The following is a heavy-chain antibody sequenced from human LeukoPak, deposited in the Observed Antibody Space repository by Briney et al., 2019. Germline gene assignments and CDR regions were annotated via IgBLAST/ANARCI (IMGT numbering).Heavy chain of an antibody. Sequence: XSVKVSCKASGYTFTSYDINWVRQATGQGLEWMGWMNPNSGNTGYAQKFQGRVTMTRNTSISTAYMELSSLRSEDTAVYYCARAITMIVVVNEGNWFDPWGQGTLVTVSS. CDR2: MNPNSGNT. D-gene: IGHD3-22*01. J-gene: IGHJ5*02. V-gene: IGHV1-8*01. CDR3: ARAITMIVVVNEGNWFDP. CDR1: GYTFTSYD.